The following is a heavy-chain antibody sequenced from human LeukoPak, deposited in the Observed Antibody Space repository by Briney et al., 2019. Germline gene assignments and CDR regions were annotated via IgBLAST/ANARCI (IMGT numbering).Heavy chain of an antibody. CDR3: ARGRFYCSGGSCWPDRLDV. CDR1: GFTFSSYW. CDR2: INSDGSST. D-gene: IGHD2-15*01. J-gene: IGHJ6*02. V-gene: IGHV3-74*01. Sequence: PGGSLRLSCAASGFTFSSYWMHWVRQAPGKGLVWVSRINSDGSSTSYADSVKGRFTISRDNAKNTLYLQMNSLRAADTAVYYCARGRFYCSGGSCWPDRLDVWGQGTTVTVSS.